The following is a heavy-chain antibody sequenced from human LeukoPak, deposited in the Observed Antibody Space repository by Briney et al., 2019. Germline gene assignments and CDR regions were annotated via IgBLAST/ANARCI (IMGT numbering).Heavy chain of an antibody. V-gene: IGHV4-39*07. J-gene: IGHJ4*02. Sequence: PSETLFLTCTVSGGSISSSNYYWGWIRQPPGKGLEWLGSFDYSGSTYYKPSLKSRVTISVDTSKNQFSLKLSSVTAADTAVYYCARGFGSSFDYWGQGTLVTVSS. CDR2: FDYSGST. CDR3: ARGFGSSFDY. D-gene: IGHD6-6*01. CDR1: GGSISSSNYY.